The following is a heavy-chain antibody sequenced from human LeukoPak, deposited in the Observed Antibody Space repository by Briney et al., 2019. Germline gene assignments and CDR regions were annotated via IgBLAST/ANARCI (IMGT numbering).Heavy chain of an antibody. V-gene: IGHV3-48*03. CDR3: SRGDPHAVL. CDR1: GFDLSTYE. Sequence: GWSLRLSCAASGFDLSTYEMYWVRQAPGDGLEWIAEMTISSHTKNDAGSVKGRFTNSRDNARTSLYLQMNSLRVEDTGVYYLSRGDPHAVLWGGGTLDSVSS. J-gene: IGHJ4*02. CDR2: MTISSHTK. D-gene: IGHD2-2*01.